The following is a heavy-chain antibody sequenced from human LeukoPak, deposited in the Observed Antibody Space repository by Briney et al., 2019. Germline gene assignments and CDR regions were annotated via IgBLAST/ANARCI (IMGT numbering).Heavy chain of an antibody. D-gene: IGHD3-3*01. V-gene: IGHV1-3*03. CDR1: GYTFTSYA. Sequence: ASVKVSCKASGYTFTSYAMHWVRQAPGQRLEWMGWINAGNGNTKYSQEFQGRVTITRHTSASTAYMELSSLRSEDMAVYYCARRRVWSGYYYYMDVWGKGTTVTVSS. J-gene: IGHJ6*03. CDR2: INAGNGNT. CDR3: ARRRVWSGYYYYMDV.